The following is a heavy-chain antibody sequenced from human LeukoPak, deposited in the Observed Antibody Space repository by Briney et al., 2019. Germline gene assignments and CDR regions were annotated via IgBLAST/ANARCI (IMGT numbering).Heavy chain of an antibody. CDR1: GYTLTELS. V-gene: IGHV1-24*01. CDR3: ATDKGEGNFDWLRY. CDR2: FDPEDGET. Sequence: ASVEVSCKVSGYTLTELSMHWVRQAPGKGLEWMGGFDPEDGETIYAQKFQGRVTMTEDTSTDTAYMELSSLRSEDTAVYYCATDKGEGNFDWLRYWGQGTLVTVSS. J-gene: IGHJ4*02. D-gene: IGHD3-9*01.